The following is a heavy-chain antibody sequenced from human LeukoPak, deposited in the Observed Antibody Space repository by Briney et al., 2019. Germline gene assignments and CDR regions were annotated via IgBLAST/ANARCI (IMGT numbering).Heavy chain of an antibody. V-gene: IGHV3-7*03. CDR1: GFTFSSYW. CDR2: IKQDGSEK. J-gene: IGHJ4*02. D-gene: IGHD4-11*01. CDR3: ATGKQCGY. Sequence: GGSLRLSCVVSGFTFSSYWMSWVRQAPGKGLEWVANIKQDGSEKYYVDSVKGRFTISRDNAKNSLCLQMNSLRAEDTAVYYCATGKQCGYWGQGTLVTVSS.